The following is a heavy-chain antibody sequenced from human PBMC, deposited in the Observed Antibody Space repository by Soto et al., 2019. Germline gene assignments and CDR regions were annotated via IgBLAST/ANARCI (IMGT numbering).Heavy chain of an antibody. Sequence: SETLSLTCTVSGGSISSGGYYWSWIRQHPGKGLEWIGYIYYSGSTYYNPSLKSRVTISVDTSKNQFSLKLSSVTAADTAVYYCARGPRRGSPYYYYYYGMDVWGQGTTVTVSS. CDR1: GGSISSGGYY. D-gene: IGHD3-10*01. CDR2: IYYSGST. J-gene: IGHJ6*02. V-gene: IGHV4-31*03. CDR3: ARGPRRGSPYYYYYYGMDV.